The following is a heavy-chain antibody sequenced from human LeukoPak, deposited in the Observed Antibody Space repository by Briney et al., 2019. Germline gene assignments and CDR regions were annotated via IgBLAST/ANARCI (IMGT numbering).Heavy chain of an antibody. V-gene: IGHV3-23*01. J-gene: IGHJ4*02. Sequence: PGGSRRLSCAASGFTFSIYAMSWVRQAPGKGLEWVSGISGSGGDTYYADSVKGRFTVSRDNSKNTLYLQMNSLRAEDTAVYYCAKDRDSSGWPQSFDYWGQGTLVTVSS. CDR3: AKDRDSSGWPQSFDY. CDR2: ISGSGGDT. CDR1: GFTFSIYA. D-gene: IGHD6-19*01.